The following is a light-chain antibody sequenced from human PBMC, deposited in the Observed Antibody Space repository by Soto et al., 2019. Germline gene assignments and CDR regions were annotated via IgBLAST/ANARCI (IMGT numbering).Light chain of an antibody. CDR2: ASS. CDR1: DTIAPW. Sequence: DIQMTQYHSKLSVSVGDRDDLTCRASDTIAPWVAWYQQKPGKAPTVLIYASSTLQTGVPSRFSGSGSGTDFSLTMSSLHPEDVATYYCQQVDSYPRTFGHGSKVDI. J-gene: IGKJ1*01. V-gene: IGKV1-12*01. CDR3: QQVDSYPRT.